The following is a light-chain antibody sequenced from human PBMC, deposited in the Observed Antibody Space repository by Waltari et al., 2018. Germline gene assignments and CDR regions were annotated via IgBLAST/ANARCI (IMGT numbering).Light chain of an antibody. CDR3: QTWGTGIRV. V-gene: IGLV4-69*01. CDR1: SVHSSDA. Sequence: QLVLTQSPSASASLGASVKLTCTLRSVHSSDAIAWLQQQPEKGPRYLMKLNSDGSHSKGDGIPDRFSGSSSGAERYLTISSLQSEDEADYYCQTWGTGIRVFGGGTKLTVL. CDR2: LNSDGSH. J-gene: IGLJ3*02.